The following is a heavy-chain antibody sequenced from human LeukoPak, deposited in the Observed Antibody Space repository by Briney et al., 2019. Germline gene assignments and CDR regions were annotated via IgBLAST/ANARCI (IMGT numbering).Heavy chain of an antibody. CDR1: GFTFSSYS. CDR3: ARAPLKQCSGTSCPNDY. V-gene: IGHV3-21*01. CDR2: ISSSSSYI. D-gene: IGHD2-2*01. Sequence: PGGSLRLSCAASGFTFSSYSMNWVRQAPGKGLEWVSSISSSSSYIYYADSVKGRFTISRDNAKNSLYLQMNSLRAEDTAVYYCARAPLKQCSGTSCPNDYWGQGTLVTVSS. J-gene: IGHJ4*02.